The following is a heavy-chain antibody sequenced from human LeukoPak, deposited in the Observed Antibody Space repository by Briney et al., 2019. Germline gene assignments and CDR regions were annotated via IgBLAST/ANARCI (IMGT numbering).Heavy chain of an antibody. D-gene: IGHD5-12*01. Sequence: PGGSLRLSCAASGFTFSSYAMSWVRQAPGKGLEWVSAISGSGGSTYYADSVKGRFTISRDNSKNTLYLQMNSLRAEDTAVYYCAKSRGRYEWLRVPFDYWGQGALVTVSS. CDR1: GFTFSSYA. CDR2: ISGSGGST. V-gene: IGHV3-23*01. CDR3: AKSRGRYEWLRVPFDY. J-gene: IGHJ4*02.